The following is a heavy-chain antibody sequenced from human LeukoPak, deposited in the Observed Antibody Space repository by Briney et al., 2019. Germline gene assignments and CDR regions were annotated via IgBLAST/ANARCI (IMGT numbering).Heavy chain of an antibody. V-gene: IGHV4-59*01. CDR2: IYYSGST. Sequence: SETLSLTCTVSGGSISSYYWSWTRQPPGKGLEWIGYIYYSGSTNYNPSLKSRVTISVDTSKNQFSLKLSSVTAADTAVYYCARLHIVWLGDNWFDPWGQGTLVTVSS. CDR1: GGSISSYY. D-gene: IGHD3-10*01. J-gene: IGHJ5*02. CDR3: ARLHIVWLGDNWFDP.